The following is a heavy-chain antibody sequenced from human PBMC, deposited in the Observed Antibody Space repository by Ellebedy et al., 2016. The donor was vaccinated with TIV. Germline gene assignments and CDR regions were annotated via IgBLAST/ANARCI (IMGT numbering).Heavy chain of an antibody. CDR2: IKQGGGEK. D-gene: IGHD1-1*01. J-gene: IGHJ4*02. CDR1: GFTFSNYW. V-gene: IGHV3-7*04. Sequence: GESLKISCAASGFTFSNYWMSWVRQAPGKGLEWVANIKQGGGEKNFVDSVKGRFTISRDNALNSLYLQMNSLRVEDTAVYFCARGDDNSGDYWGQGTLVTVSS. CDR3: ARGDDNSGDY.